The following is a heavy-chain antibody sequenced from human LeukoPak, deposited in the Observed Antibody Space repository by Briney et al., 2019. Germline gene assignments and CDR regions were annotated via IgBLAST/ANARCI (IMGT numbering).Heavy chain of an antibody. CDR2: IYYSGST. CDR3: ASQMGGGWFYYYYYYMDV. D-gene: IGHD6-19*01. J-gene: IGHJ6*03. CDR1: GGSISSYY. Sequence: KPSETLSLTCTVSGGSISSYYWSWIRQPPGKGLEWIGYIYYSGSTNYNPSLKSRVTISVDTSKNQFSLKLSSVTAADTAVYYCASQMGGGWFYYYYYYMDVWGKGTTVTVSS. V-gene: IGHV4-59*08.